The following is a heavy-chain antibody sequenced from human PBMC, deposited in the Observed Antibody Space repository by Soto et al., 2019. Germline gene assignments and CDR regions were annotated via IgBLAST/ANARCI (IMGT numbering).Heavy chain of an antibody. CDR1: GFTLSTYA. V-gene: IGHV3-23*01. D-gene: IGHD3-9*01. J-gene: IGHJ5*02. Sequence: GGSLRLSCAASGFTLSTYAMSWVRQAPGKGLEWVSSINNSGGRTNYAGSVKGRFTIFRDNSKNTLYLQMNSLRVEDTAVYYRVKDRRDYISNWFDPWGQGTLVTVSS. CDR3: VKDRRDYISNWFDP. CDR2: INNSGGRT.